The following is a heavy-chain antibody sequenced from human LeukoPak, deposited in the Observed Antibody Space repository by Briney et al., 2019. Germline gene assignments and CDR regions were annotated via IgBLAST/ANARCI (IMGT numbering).Heavy chain of an antibody. CDR3: ARDYDGSGSYYFY. D-gene: IGHD3-10*01. Sequence: SETLSLTCTASGGSISRSGYYWGWIRQPPGKGLEWIGSIYYSGITYYNSSLKSRVTISVDTSENHFSLKLNSVTAADTAVYYCARDYDGSGSYYFYWGQGILVTVSS. CDR2: IYYSGIT. CDR1: GGSISRSGYY. J-gene: IGHJ4*02. V-gene: IGHV4-39*07.